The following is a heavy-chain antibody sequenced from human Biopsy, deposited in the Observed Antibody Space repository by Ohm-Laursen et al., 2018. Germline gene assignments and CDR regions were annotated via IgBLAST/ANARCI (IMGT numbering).Heavy chain of an antibody. CDR3: VRDRRDWYEP. V-gene: IGHV4-31*03. CDR1: GGSISDSTYH. CDR2: IYNVEST. Sequence: TLSLTCTVSGGSISDSTYHGGWIRQSPGKGLELLGYIYNVESTYYNPSLKSRVLISGDASRNQYSLKLTSVTAADTAVYYCVRDRRDWYEPWGQGTLVTVSS. J-gene: IGHJ5*02.